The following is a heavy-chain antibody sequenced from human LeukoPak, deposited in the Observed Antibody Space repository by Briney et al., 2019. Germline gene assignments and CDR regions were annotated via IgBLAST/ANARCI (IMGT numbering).Heavy chain of an antibody. CDR2: INHSGST. V-gene: IGHV4-34*01. CDR1: GGSFSGYY. D-gene: IGHD3-22*01. CDR3: ARVGDYYDSSGYYSRFDY. Sequence: SETLSLTCAVYGGSFSGYYWSWIRQPPGKGLEWIGEINHSGSTNYNPSLKSRVTISVDTSKNQFSLKLSSVTAADTAVYYCARVGDYYDSSGYYSRFDYWGQGTLVTVSS. J-gene: IGHJ4*02.